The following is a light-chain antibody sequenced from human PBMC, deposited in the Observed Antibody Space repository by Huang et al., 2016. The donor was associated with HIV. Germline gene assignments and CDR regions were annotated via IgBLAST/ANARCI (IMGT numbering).Light chain of an antibody. CDR1: QTVGSN. V-gene: IGKV3-15*01. CDR3: HHYNNWPPRGT. Sequence: EIVMTQSPATLSVSPGERATLSCRASQTVGSNIAWYQQKIGQAPRLLIFDASTRATGIPARVSGSESGTVFTLTISSLQSEDFAVYYCHHYNNWPPRGTFGQGTKVEIK. J-gene: IGKJ1*01. CDR2: DAS.